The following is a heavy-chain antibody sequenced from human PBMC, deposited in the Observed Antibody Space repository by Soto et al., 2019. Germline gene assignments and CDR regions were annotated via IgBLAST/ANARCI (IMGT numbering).Heavy chain of an antibody. D-gene: IGHD3-16*01. CDR3: VRWDGFFGAGGVD. V-gene: IGHV1-18*01. J-gene: IGHJ4*02. CDR2: INGYNGKA. CDR1: GYIFTKYY. Sequence: QVQLVQSVTELRKPGASVKLSCKASGYIFTKYYIAWVRQAPGHGLEWMGMINGYNGKANYGQDLRGRVIMTTDTSTNTAYMDLRSLTSDDTGVYSCVRWDGFFGAGGVDWGQGTLVTVSS.